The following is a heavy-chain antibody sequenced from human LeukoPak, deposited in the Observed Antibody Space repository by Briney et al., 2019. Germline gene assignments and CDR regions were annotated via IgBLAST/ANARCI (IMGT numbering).Heavy chain of an antibody. V-gene: IGHV4-59*08. CDR2: IYYSGST. CDR1: GGSISSYY. Sequence: KSSETLSLTCTVSGGSISSYYWSWIRQPPGKGLEWIGYIYYSGSTNYNPSLKSRVTISVDTSKNQFSLKLSSVTAADTAVYYCARSGRQHKYSGSLHGFDIWGQGTMVTVSS. CDR3: ARSGRQHKYSGSLHGFDI. D-gene: IGHD1-26*01. J-gene: IGHJ3*02.